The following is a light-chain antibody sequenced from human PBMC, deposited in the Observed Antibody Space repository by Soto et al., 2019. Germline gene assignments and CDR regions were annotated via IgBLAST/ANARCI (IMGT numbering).Light chain of an antibody. Sequence: DIQMTQSPSSLSASVGDRVTITCRASQNIRNYLHWYQQRPGKTHYLLVYAASNLRGGVPSRFSGSGSGTVFTLTINSLQPEDFATYYCQQIHSTSSYTFGQGPRVDIK. CDR2: AAS. V-gene: IGKV1-39*01. CDR3: QQIHSTSSYT. J-gene: IGKJ2*01. CDR1: QNIRNY.